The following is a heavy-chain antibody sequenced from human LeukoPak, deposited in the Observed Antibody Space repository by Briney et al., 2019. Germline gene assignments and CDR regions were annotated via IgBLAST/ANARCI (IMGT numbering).Heavy chain of an antibody. J-gene: IGHJ3*02. V-gene: IGHV4-39*01. CDR1: GGSISSYY. CDR3: ARPGNYGGLITDAFDI. D-gene: IGHD3-16*01. Sequence: PSETLSLTCTVSGGSISSYYWGWIRQPPGKGLEWIGSIYYSGSTNYNPSLKSRVTISVDTSKNQFSLKLSSVTAADTAVYYCARPGNYGGLITDAFDIWGQGTMVTVSS. CDR2: IYYSGST.